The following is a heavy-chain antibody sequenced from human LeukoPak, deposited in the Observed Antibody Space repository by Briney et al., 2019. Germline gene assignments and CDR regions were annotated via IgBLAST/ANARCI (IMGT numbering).Heavy chain of an antibody. Sequence: GGSLRLSCAASGFTFDDYAMHWVRQAPGKGLEWVSGISWNSGSIGYADSVKGRFTISRDNAKNSLYLQMNSLRSEDTAVYYCASLYYYDNSGYYLGSRHFHHWGQGTLVTVSS. D-gene: IGHD3-22*01. J-gene: IGHJ1*01. CDR1: GFTFDDYA. CDR2: ISWNSGSI. V-gene: IGHV3-9*01. CDR3: ASLYYYDNSGYYLGSRHFHH.